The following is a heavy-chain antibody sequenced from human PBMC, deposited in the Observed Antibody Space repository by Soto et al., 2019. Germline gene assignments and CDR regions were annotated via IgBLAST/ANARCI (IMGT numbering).Heavy chain of an antibody. J-gene: IGHJ5*02. D-gene: IGHD3-3*01. CDR2: IYYSGST. Sequence: SETLSLTCTVSGGSISSYYWSWIRQPPGKGLEWIGYIYYSGSTNYNPSLKSRVTISVDTSKNQFSLKLSSVTAADTAVYYCARDIGLRFLVGWFDPWGQGTPVTVSS. V-gene: IGHV4-59*01. CDR1: GGSISSYY. CDR3: ARDIGLRFLVGWFDP.